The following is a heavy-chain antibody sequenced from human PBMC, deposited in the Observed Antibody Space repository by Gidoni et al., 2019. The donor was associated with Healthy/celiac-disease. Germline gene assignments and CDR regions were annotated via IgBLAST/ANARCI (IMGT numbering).Heavy chain of an antibody. V-gene: IGHV3-33*01. CDR3: ARDPSIAAAGMGGGSYYYYMDV. Sequence: QVQLVESGGGVVQPGRSLRLSCAASGFTFSSYGMHWVRQAPGKGLEWVAVIWYDGSNKYYADSVKGRFTISRDNSKNTLYLQMNSLRAEDTAVYYCARDPSIAAAGMGGGSYYYYMDVWGKGTTVTVSS. D-gene: IGHD6-13*01. CDR1: GFTFSSYG. CDR2: IWYDGSNK. J-gene: IGHJ6*03.